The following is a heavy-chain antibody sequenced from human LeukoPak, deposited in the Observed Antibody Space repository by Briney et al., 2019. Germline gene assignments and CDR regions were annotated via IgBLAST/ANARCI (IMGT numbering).Heavy chain of an antibody. Sequence: GGSLRLSCAASGFTFSSYGMHWVRQAPGKGLEWVSAISRSGGSTYYADSVRGRFTISRDNSKNTLYLQMNSLRAEDTAVYYCAKALLWPGERPGYYYYYIDVWGKGTTVTISS. CDR2: ISRSGGST. J-gene: IGHJ6*03. V-gene: IGHV3-23*01. CDR3: AKALLWPGERPGYYYYYIDV. CDR1: GFTFSSYG. D-gene: IGHD3-10*01.